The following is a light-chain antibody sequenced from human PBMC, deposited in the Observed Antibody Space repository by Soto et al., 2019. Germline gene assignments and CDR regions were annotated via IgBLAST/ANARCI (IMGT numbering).Light chain of an antibody. J-gene: IGKJ5*01. V-gene: IGKV1-9*01. Sequence: IQLTQSPSSLSASLGDSVTITWRASQGISSFLAWYKQKPGKAPKLLIYAASPLHSGVPSRFSGSGSGTDFTLTLRSLQPEDFATYYCQQLLSYPITFGQGTRLEIK. CDR3: QQLLSYPIT. CDR1: QGISSF. CDR2: AAS.